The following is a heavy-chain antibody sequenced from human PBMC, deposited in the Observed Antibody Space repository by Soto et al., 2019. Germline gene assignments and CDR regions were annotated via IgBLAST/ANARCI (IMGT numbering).Heavy chain of an antibody. CDR3: AKDGTRLWDFWSGSYGMDV. CDR1: GFTFSDSG. CDR2: ISFDGTNK. V-gene: IGHV3-30*18. Sequence: PGGSLRLSCAASGFTFSDSGMHWVRQAPGKGLEWVAVISFDGTNKHCIDSVKGRFTISRDNSKNTLYLQMNSLGADDTAVYYCAKDGTRLWDFWSGSYGMDVWGQGTTVTVS. J-gene: IGHJ6*02. D-gene: IGHD3-3*01.